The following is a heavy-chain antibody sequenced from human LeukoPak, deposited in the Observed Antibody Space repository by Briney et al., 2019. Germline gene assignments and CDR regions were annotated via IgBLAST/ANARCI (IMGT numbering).Heavy chain of an antibody. CDR2: INPNSGGT. J-gene: IGHJ1*01. Sequence: ASVKVSCTASGYTFTGYYMHWVRQAPGQGLEWMGWINPNSGGTNYAQKFQGWVTMTRDTSISTAYMELSRLRSDDTAVYYCARGGYSYGTGSEYFQHWGQGTLVTVSS. CDR3: ARGGYSYGTGSEYFQH. D-gene: IGHD5-18*01. V-gene: IGHV1-2*04. CDR1: GYTFTGYY.